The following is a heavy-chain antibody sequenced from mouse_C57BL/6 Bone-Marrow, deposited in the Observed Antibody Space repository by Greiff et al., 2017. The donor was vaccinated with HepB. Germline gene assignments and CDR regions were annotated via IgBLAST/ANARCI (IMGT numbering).Heavy chain of an antibody. CDR2: INPSSGYT. Sequence: VQLQQSGAELARPGASVKMSCKASGYTFTSYTMHWVKQRPGQGLEWIGYINPSSGYTKYNQKFKDKATLTADKSSSTAYMQLSSLTYEDSAVYYCAREIPLYAMDYWGQGTSVTVSS. V-gene: IGHV1-4*01. D-gene: IGHD5-1-1*01. CDR1: GYTFTSYT. J-gene: IGHJ4*01. CDR3: AREIPLYAMDY.